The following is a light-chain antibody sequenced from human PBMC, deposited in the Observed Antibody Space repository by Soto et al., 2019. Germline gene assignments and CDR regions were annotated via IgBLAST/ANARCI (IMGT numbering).Light chain of an antibody. V-gene: IGKV1-27*01. CDR1: QGITYY. CDR2: SAS. J-gene: IGKJ1*01. Sequence: DIQMTQSPSSLSASVGDRVTITCRASQGITYYLAWYQQKPGKVPELLISSASALESGAPSRFSGSGSGTDFTLTISSLQPEDVATYYCLSYNSAPQTFGQGTKVEI. CDR3: LSYNSAPQT.